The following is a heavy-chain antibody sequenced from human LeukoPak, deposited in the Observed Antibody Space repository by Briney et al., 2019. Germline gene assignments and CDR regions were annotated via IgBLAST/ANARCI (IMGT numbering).Heavy chain of an antibody. CDR2: ISVHDGHT. Sequence: ASVKVSCKASGYTFTSYDINWVRQATGQGLEWMGWISVHDGHTNYAEKFQDRVTMTADTSTNTAYMELTSLRSDDTAVYYCARYGCNSLACYEDYWGQGTLVTVSS. J-gene: IGHJ4*02. V-gene: IGHV1-18*01. D-gene: IGHD2-15*01. CDR3: ARYGCNSLACYEDY. CDR1: GYTFTSYD.